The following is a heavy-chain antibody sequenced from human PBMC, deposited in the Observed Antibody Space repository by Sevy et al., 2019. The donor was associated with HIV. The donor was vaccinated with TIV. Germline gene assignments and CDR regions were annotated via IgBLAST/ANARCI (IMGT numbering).Heavy chain of an antibody. CDR3: AKDGITMIVVVPFDAFDI. Sequence: GGSLRLSCAASGFTFSSYAMSWVRQAPGKGLEWVSAISGSGGSTYYADSVKGRFTISRDNSKNTLYLQMNSLRAEDTAVYYCAKDGITMIVVVPFDAFDIWGQRTMVTVSS. D-gene: IGHD3-22*01. V-gene: IGHV3-23*01. CDR2: ISGSGGST. J-gene: IGHJ3*02. CDR1: GFTFSSYA.